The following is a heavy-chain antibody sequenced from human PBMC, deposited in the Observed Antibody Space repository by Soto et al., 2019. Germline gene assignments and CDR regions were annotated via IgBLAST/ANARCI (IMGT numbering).Heavy chain of an antibody. D-gene: IGHD2-15*01. CDR3: ARGGLGYCSGGSCYSAELSRYYYGMDV. J-gene: IGHJ6*02. V-gene: IGHV4-31*03. CDR2: IYYSGAT. CDR1: GGSISSGGYY. Sequence: SETLSLTCTVSGGSISSGGYYWSWIRRHPGKGLEWIGYIYYSGATYYNPSLKGRVTISVDTSKNQFSLKLSSVTAADTAVYYCARGGLGYCSGGSCYSAELSRYYYGMDVWGQGTPVTVSS.